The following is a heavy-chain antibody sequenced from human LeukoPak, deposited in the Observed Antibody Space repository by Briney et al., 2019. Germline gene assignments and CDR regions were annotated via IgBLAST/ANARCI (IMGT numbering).Heavy chain of an antibody. CDR2: ISYDGSNK. V-gene: IGHV3-30*18. CDR3: AKEMIAAAGNDAFDI. Sequence: PGGSLRLSCAASGFTFSSYGMHWVRQAPGKGLEWVAVISYDGSNKYYADSVKGRFTISRDNSKNTLYLQMNSLRAEDTAVYYCAKEMIAAAGNDAFDIWGQGTMVTVSS. CDR1: GFTFSSYG. D-gene: IGHD6-13*01. J-gene: IGHJ3*02.